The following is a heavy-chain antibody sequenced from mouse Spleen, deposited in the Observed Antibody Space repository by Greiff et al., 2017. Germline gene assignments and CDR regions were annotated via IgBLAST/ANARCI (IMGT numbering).Heavy chain of an antibody. V-gene: IGHV5-12-1*01. CDR2: ISSGGGST. J-gene: IGHJ3*01. Sequence: EVRLVESGGGLVKPGGSLKLSCAASGFAFSSYDMSWVRQTPEKRLEWVAYISSGGGSTYYPDTVKGRFTISRDNAKNTMYLQMISLKSEDTAMYYCARHEAARAWFAYWGQGTLVTVSA. CDR1: GFAFSSYD. CDR3: ARHEAARAWFAY. D-gene: IGHD3-1*01.